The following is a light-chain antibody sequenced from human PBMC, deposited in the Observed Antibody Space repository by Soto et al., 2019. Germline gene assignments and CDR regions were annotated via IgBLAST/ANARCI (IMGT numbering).Light chain of an antibody. CDR1: ISDVGSYNL. V-gene: IGLV2-23*02. CDR3: CSYAGSSTWV. CDR2: EVS. Sequence: QSALTQPASVSGSPGQSITISCTGTISDVGSYNLVSWYQQHPGKAPKLMIYEVSKRPSGVSNRFSGSKSGNTASLTISGLKAEDEADYYCCSYAGSSTWVFGGGTKLTVL. J-gene: IGLJ3*02.